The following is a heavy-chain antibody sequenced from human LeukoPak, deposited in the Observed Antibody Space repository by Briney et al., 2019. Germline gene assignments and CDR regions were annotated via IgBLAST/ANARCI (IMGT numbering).Heavy chain of an antibody. J-gene: IGHJ4*02. D-gene: IGHD5-12*01. CDR2: IKKDGSET. Sequence: GGSLRLSCAASGFTFSTSWMSWVRQVPGKGLEWVANIKKDGSETYYVDSVKGRFTISRDNAKNSLYLQMNSLRAEDTAMYYCARGRYSGTAYYFDYWGQGTLVTVSS. V-gene: IGHV3-7*03. CDR3: ARGRYSGTAYYFDY. CDR1: GFTFSTSW.